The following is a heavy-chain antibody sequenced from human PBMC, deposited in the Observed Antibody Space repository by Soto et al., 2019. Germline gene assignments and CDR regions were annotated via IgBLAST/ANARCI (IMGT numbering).Heavy chain of an antibody. V-gene: IGHV4-59*11. D-gene: IGHD7-27*01. CDR3: ARANWYSEY. CDR2: VYYNGIT. CDR1: GGSINNHY. J-gene: IGHJ4*02. Sequence: QVQLQESGPGLVKPSETLSLTCTVSGGSINNHYWSWIRQPPGKGLEWLGHVYYNGITNYNPSLKGRVTMSVDTSKNQVSLNLTSLTAADTATYYCARANWYSEYWGQGIPVTVSS.